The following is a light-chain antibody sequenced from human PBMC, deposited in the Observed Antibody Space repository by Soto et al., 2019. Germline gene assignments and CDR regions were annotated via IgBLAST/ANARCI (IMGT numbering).Light chain of an antibody. J-gene: IGLJ1*01. V-gene: IGLV2-23*02. CDR2: EVN. CDR1: ISDVGSHNL. CDR3: CSFAGSNPFPYV. Sequence: QSVLTQPASVSGSPEQSITISCTGTISDVGSHNLVSWYQQHPDKAPKLIIYEVNERPSGVSSRFSGSKSGNTASLTVSGLQPDDEADYHCCSFAGSNPFPYVFGTGTKVTVL.